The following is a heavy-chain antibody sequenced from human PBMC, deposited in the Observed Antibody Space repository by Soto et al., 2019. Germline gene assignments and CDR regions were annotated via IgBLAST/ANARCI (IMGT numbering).Heavy chain of an antibody. Sequence: PSETLSLTCTVSGGSISSSSYYWGWIRPPPGKGLEWIGSIYYSGSTYYNPSLKSRVTISVDTSKNQFSLKLSSVTAAGTAVYYCARHRGRGGADLNQGDYYYGMDVWGQGTTVTVSS. J-gene: IGHJ6*02. D-gene: IGHD3-10*01. CDR1: GGSISSSSYY. V-gene: IGHV4-39*01. CDR3: ARHRGRGGADLNQGDYYYGMDV. CDR2: IYYSGST.